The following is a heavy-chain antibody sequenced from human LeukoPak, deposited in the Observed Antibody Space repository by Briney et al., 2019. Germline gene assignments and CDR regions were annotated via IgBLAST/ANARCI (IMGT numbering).Heavy chain of an antibody. CDR3: ARGVRWFDP. CDR2: INHSGST. CDR1: GGSFSGYY. D-gene: IGHD6-6*01. V-gene: IGHV4-34*01. J-gene: IGHJ5*02. Sequence: SETLSLTCAVYGGSFSGYYWSWIRQPPGKGLEWIGEINHSGSTIYNPSLKSRVTISVDTSKNQFSLKLSSVTAADTAVYYCARGVRWFDPWGQGTLVTVSS.